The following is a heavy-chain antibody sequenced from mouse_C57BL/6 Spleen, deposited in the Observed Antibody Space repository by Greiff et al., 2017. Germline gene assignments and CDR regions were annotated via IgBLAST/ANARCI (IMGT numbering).Heavy chain of an antibody. CDR3: TRGGTTEVNYFDY. Sequence: EVKLVESGEGLVKPGGSLKLSCAASGFTFSSYAMSWVRQTPEKRLEWVAYISSGGDYIYYADTVKGRFTISRDNARNTLYLQMSSLKSEDTAMYYCTRGGTTEVNYFDYWGQGTTLTVAS. D-gene: IGHD1-1*01. V-gene: IGHV5-9-1*02. J-gene: IGHJ2*01. CDR1: GFTFSSYA. CDR2: ISSGGDYI.